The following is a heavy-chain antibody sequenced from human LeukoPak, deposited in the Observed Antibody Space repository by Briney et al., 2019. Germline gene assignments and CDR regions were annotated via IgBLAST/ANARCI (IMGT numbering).Heavy chain of an antibody. J-gene: IGHJ4*02. V-gene: IGHV3-74*01. CDR1: GFTFSSSA. D-gene: IGHD1-1*01. CDR3: LESYHFSL. CDR2: INTDGSST. Sequence: GGSLRLSCAASGFTFSSSAMTWVRQAPGKGLAWVSYINTDGSSTNYADSVKGRFTISRDNTKNTLYLHMSSLKAEDTAVYYCLESYHFSLWGQGTLVTVSS.